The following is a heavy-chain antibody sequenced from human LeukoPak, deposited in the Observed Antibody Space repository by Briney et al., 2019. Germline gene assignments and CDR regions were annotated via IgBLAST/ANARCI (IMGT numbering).Heavy chain of an antibody. J-gene: IGHJ4*02. V-gene: IGHV3-23*01. D-gene: IGHD3-22*01. CDR1: GFTFSGYA. CDR3: AKEERRDSSGYHFDY. Sequence: PGGSLRLSCAASGFTFSGYAMNWVRQAPGKGLEWVSGITGSGGSTFYADSVKGRFTISRDNSKNTLFLQMESLRAEDTAVYYCAKEERRDSSGYHFDYWGQGTQVTVSS. CDR2: ITGSGGST.